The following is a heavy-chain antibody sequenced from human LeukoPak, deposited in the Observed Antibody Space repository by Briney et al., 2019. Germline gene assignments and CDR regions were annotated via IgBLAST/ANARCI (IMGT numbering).Heavy chain of an antibody. J-gene: IGHJ4*02. V-gene: IGHV3-23*01. Sequence: GGSLRLSCAASGFTFSSYAMSWVRQAPGKGLEWVSAISGSGGSTYYADSVKGRFTISRDKSKNMLFLQMNSLRAEDTALYYCAKGRDAYNVGFDSWGQGTLVTVSS. CDR2: ISGSGGST. CDR1: GFTFSSYA. D-gene: IGHD5-24*01. CDR3: AKGRDAYNVGFDS.